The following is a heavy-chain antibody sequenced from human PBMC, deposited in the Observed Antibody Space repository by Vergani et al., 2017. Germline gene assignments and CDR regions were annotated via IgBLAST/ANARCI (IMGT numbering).Heavy chain of an antibody. V-gene: IGHV3-21*01. D-gene: IGHD3-3*01. CDR3: ARNLDYEVWSGYYYYMDV. Sequence: EVQLVESGGGLVKPGGSLRLSCAASGFTFSSYSMNWVRQAPGKVLEWVSSISSSSSYIYYEDSVKGRFTISRDNAKNSLYLQMNSLRAEDTAVYYCARNLDYEVWSGYYYYMDVWGKGTTVTVSS. J-gene: IGHJ6*03. CDR2: ISSSSSYI. CDR1: GFTFSSYS.